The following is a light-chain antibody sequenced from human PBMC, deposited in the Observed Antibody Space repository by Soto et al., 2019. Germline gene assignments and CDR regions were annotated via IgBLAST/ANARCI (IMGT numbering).Light chain of an antibody. J-gene: IGKJ5*01. CDR1: QDIRNY. Sequence: DIQMTQSPSSLSASEGDRVSIRCQASQDIRNYLNWYQQKPGKAPKLLIYDASNLETGVPSRFSGSGSGTHFDLTISSLQPEDIATYYCQQYDNLPITFGQGTRLAI. CDR3: QQYDNLPIT. V-gene: IGKV1-33*01. CDR2: DAS.